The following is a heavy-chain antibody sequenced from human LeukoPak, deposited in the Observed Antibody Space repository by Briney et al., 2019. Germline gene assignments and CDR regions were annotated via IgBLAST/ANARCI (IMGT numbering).Heavy chain of an antibody. D-gene: IGHD5-18*01. CDR3: ARARGYSYGSIYYYYMDV. CDR2: IIPIFGTA. V-gene: IGHV1-69*05. J-gene: IGHJ6*03. CDR1: GGTFSSYA. Sequence: SVKVSCKASGGTFSSYAISRVRQAPGQGLEWMGGIIPIFGTANYAQKFQGRVRITTDESTSTAYMELSSLRSEDTAVYYCARARGYSYGSIYYYYMDVWGKGATVTVSS.